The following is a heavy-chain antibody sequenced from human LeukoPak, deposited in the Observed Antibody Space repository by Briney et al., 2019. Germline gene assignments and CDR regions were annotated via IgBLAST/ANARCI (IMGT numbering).Heavy chain of an antibody. J-gene: IGHJ4*02. Sequence: PSETLSLTCTVSGCSISSGGFYWSWIRPAAGQEREWFGRIYTSGSTNDNPSLKSRVTISVDTSKNQFSLKLSSVTDAETAVYYCAREVYCSSTSCHPGLSYFDYWGQGTLVTVSS. D-gene: IGHD2-2*01. CDR1: GCSISSGGFY. CDR3: AREVYCSSTSCHPGLSYFDY. CDR2: IYTSGST. V-gene: IGHV4-61*02.